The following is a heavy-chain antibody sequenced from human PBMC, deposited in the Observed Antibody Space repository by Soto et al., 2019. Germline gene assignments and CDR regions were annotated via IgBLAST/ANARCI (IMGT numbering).Heavy chain of an antibody. J-gene: IGHJ4*02. CDR2: ISWNSGSI. CDR1: GFTFDDYA. D-gene: IGHD1-1*01. Sequence: EVQLVESGGGLVQPGRSLRLSCAASGFTFDDYAMHWVRQAPGKGLEWVSGISWNSGSIGYADSVKGRFTISRDNVKNSLYLPMNSLRAEDTVLYYCAKDRDMSTTRHYFDYWGQGTLVTVSS. CDR3: AKDRDMSTTRHYFDY. V-gene: IGHV3-9*01.